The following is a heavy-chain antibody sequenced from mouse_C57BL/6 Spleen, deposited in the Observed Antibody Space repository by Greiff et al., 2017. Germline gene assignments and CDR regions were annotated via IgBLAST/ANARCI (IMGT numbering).Heavy chain of an antibody. D-gene: IGHD2-4*01. CDR3: ARVIYYDYDGDYFDY. J-gene: IGHJ2*01. CDR1: GFTFTAYY. Sequence: EVQLVESGGGLVQPGGSLSLSCAASGFTFTAYYMSWVRQPPGKALEWLGFIRNKANGYTTEYSASVKGRFTISRDNSQSILYLHMNARRAEESATYYCARVIYYDYDGDYFDYWGQGTTLTVSS. CDR2: IRNKANGYTT. V-gene: IGHV7-3*01.